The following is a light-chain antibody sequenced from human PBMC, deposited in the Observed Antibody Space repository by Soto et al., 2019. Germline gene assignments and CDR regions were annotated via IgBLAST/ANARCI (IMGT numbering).Light chain of an antibody. CDR2: EVS. J-gene: IGLJ3*02. V-gene: IGLV2-14*01. CDR3: SSYTSSSTLAV. Sequence: QSALTQPASVSGSPGQSITISRTGTSSDVGGYNYVSWYQQHPGKAPKLMIYEVSNRPSGVSNRFSGSKSGNTASLTISGLQAEDEADYYCSSYTSSSTLAVFGGGTKLTVL. CDR1: SSDVGGYNY.